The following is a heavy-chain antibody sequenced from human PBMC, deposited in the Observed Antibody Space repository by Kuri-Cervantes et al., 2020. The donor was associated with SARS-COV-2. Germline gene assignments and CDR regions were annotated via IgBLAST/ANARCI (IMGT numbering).Heavy chain of an antibody. CDR3: ARDKGFLEWWDYYYYGMDV. CDR1: GFTFSSYG. V-gene: IGHV3-21*01. Sequence: ETLSLTCAASGFTFSSYGMHWVRQAPGKGLEWVSSISSSSSYIYYADSVKGRFTISRDNAKNSLYLQMNSLRAEDTAVYYCARDKGFLEWWDYYYYGMDVWGQGTTVTVSS. J-gene: IGHJ6*02. CDR2: ISSSSSYI. D-gene: IGHD3-3*01.